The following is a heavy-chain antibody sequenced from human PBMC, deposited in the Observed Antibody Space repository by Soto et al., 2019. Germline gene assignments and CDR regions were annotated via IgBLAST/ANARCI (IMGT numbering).Heavy chain of an antibody. V-gene: IGHV1-69*01. D-gene: IGHD6-13*01. CDR2: IIPILGTA. Sequence: QVQLVQSGAEVKKPGSSVKVSCKASGGTFSSYAISWVRQAPGQGLEWMGGIIPILGTANYAQKFQGRVTITADESTSTAYMELSSLRSEDTAVYYCAREGGPDIAAAGYDSFDLWGQGTMVTVSS. J-gene: IGHJ3*01. CDR1: GGTFSSYA. CDR3: AREGGPDIAAAGYDSFDL.